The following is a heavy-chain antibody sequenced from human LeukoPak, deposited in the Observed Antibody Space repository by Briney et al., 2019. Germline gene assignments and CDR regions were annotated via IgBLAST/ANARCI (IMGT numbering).Heavy chain of an antibody. V-gene: IGHV1-2*02. D-gene: IGHD6-6*01. CDR3: ARVVATARFAD. CDR1: GYTFTGYY. Sequence: ASVKVSCKDSGYTFTGYYMHWVGPAPGQGLEWMGWINPNSGGTNYVQKFQGRVTMTGDTSISTAYMEVSRLSSDDTAVYYCARVVATARFADWSQGTLVTVSS. J-gene: IGHJ4*02. CDR2: INPNSGGT.